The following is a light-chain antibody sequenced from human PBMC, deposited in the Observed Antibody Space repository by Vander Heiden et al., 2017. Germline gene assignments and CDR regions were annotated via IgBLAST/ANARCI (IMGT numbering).Light chain of an antibody. V-gene: IGLV1-47*01. Sequence: SVLTPPPSASGPRGQRVTISCAGSSSNIGRNYVDWYQQLPRTAPKLLIYRNNQQPAGVPHRFSGSKSGTSASLAISGLQSEDEADYYCAAWDDSLHVVFGGGTKLTVL. CDR2: RNN. J-gene: IGLJ2*01. CDR3: AAWDDSLHVV. CDR1: SSNIGRNY.